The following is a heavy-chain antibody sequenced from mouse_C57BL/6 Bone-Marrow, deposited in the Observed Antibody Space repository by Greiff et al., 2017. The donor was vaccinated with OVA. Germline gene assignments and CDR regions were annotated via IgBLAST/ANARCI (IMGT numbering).Heavy chain of an antibody. J-gene: IGHJ3*01. V-gene: IGHV1-61*01. D-gene: IGHD3-2*02. Sequence: QVQLQQPGAELVRPGSSVKLSCKASGYTFTSYWMDWVKQRPGQGLEWIGNIYPSDSETHYNQKFKDKATLTVDKASSTPYMQLSNLTSEDSAVYYCASETAQASWFAYWGQGTLVTVSA. CDR1: GYTFTSYW. CDR3: ASETAQASWFAY. CDR2: IYPSDSET.